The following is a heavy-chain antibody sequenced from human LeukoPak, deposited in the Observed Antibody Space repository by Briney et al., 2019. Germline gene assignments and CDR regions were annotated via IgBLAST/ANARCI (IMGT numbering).Heavy chain of an antibody. CDR3: ARSGGYRDDSSGYYYVN. CDR2: ISGSGGST. D-gene: IGHD3-22*01. J-gene: IGHJ4*02. Sequence: PGGSLRLSCAASGFTFSSYAMSWVRQAPGKGLEWASAISGSGGSTYYADSVKGRFTISRDNAKNSLYLQMNSLRAEDTAVYYCARSGGYRDDSSGYYYVNWGQGTLVTVSS. CDR1: GFTFSSYA. V-gene: IGHV3-23*01.